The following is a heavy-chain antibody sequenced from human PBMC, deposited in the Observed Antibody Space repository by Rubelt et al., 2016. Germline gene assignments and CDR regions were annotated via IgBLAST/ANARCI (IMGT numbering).Heavy chain of an antibody. CDR3: ARGSWFRGAFDI. CDR1: GYTFTSNY. CDR2: INPSGGST. Sequence: QVQLVQSGAEVKKPGASVKVSCKASGYTFTSNYMHWVRQAPGQGLEWMGIINPSGGSTSYAQKFQGRVTMTRDTSTSTGYMELSRLRSDDTAVDYCARGSWFRGAFDIWGQGTMVTVSS. D-gene: IGHD6-13*01. J-gene: IGHJ3*02. V-gene: IGHV1-46*01.